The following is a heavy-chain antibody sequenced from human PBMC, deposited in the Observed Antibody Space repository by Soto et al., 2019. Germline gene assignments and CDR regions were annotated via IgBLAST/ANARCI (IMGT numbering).Heavy chain of an antibody. D-gene: IGHD3-22*01. J-gene: IGHJ4*02. V-gene: IGHV4-31*03. CDR3: ARGIYDSSGYFDY. Sequence: QVQLQESGPGLVKPSQTLSLTCTVSGGSISSGGDYWSCIRQHPGKGLEWIGYTYYSGSTYYNPSLESRVTISVDTSKNQFSLKLSSVTAADTAVYYCARGIYDSSGYFDYWGQRTLVTVSS. CDR1: GGSISSGGDY. CDR2: TYYSGST.